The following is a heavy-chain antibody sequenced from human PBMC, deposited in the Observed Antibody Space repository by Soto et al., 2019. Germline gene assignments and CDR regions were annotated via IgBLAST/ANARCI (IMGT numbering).Heavy chain of an antibody. CDR2: ISGSGGST. J-gene: IGHJ5*02. CDR1: GFTFSSYA. D-gene: IGHD3-10*01. Sequence: GGSLRLSCAASGFTFSSYAMSWVRQAPGKGLEWVSAISGSGGSTYYADSVKGRFTISRDNSKNTLYLQMNSLRAEDTAVYYCAKEHVGSGSYYNEDNWFDPWGQGTLVTVSS. CDR3: AKEHVGSGSYYNEDNWFDP. V-gene: IGHV3-23*01.